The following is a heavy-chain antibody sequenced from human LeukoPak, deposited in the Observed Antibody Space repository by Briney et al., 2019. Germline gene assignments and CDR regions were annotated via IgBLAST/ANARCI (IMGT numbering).Heavy chain of an antibody. CDR2: IHHSGST. J-gene: IGHJ4*02. D-gene: IGHD6-19*01. CDR1: GGTFTYYY. CDR3: ARGVAAVAGMGVDY. V-gene: IGHV4-34*01. Sequence: PSETLSLTCAVYGGTFTYYYWTWIRQPPGKGLEWIGEIHHSGSTNYNPSLKSRVTISVDTSKNQFSLKLSSVTAADTAVYYCARGVAAVAGMGVDYWGQGTLVTVSS.